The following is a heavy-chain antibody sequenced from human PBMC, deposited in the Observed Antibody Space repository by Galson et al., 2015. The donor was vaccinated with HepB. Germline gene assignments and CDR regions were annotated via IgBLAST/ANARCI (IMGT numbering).Heavy chain of an antibody. D-gene: IGHD2-15*01. CDR3: AKDHHDGVVVAAIFH. J-gene: IGHJ4*02. CDR1: GFTFSSYA. CDR2: ISGSGGST. Sequence: SLRLSCAASGFTFSSYAMSWVRQAPGKGLEWVSAISGSGGSTYYADSVKGRFTISRDSSKNTLYLQMNSLRAEDTAVYYCAKDHHDGVVVAAIFHWGQGTLVTVSS. V-gene: IGHV3-23*01.